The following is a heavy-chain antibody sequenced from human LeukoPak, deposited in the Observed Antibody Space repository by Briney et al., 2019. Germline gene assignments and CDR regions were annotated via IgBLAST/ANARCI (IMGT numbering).Heavy chain of an antibody. D-gene: IGHD5/OR15-5a*01. V-gene: IGHV4-38-2*02. CDR2: MYHSGNI. CDR3: ARLLGCVSLSYV. J-gene: IGHJ4*02. Sequence: NPSETLSLTCIVSGYSITSGYHWGWIRQTPGKGLEWIGTMYHSGNINYNPSLKSRVTVSVDTSKNQFSLKLDSMTAADTAAFYCARLLGCVSLSYVWCQGILVTVSS. CDR1: GYSITSGYH.